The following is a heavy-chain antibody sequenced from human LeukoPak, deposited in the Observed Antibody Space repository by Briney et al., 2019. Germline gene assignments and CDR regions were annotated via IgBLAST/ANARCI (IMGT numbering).Heavy chain of an antibody. CDR2: ISSSGSI. D-gene: IGHD1-14*01. J-gene: IGHJ4*02. Sequence: PSETLSLTCTVSGGSIGYNYWNWIRQSPERGLEWIGYISSSGSIDYTPSLRSRVTMSLDTSKNHLSLDLRSVSAADTAIYYCAGYDHTNYLAYWGQGILVTVSS. V-gene: IGHV4-59*13. CDR1: GGSIGYNY. CDR3: AGYDHTNYLAY.